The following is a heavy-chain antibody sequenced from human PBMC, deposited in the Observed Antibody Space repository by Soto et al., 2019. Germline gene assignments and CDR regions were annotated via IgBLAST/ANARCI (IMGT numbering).Heavy chain of an antibody. Sequence: QVQLVQSGAEMKKTGSSVKVSCQSSGGTFNTYAINWVRQAPGQGPEWMGDISPMFGAANSAPKFQGRVTITADESTGTAYMQLSSLTSEDTALYFCAREVQVHTPAFVYWGQGTLVTVSS. CDR1: GGTFNTYA. CDR3: AREVQVHTPAFVY. J-gene: IGHJ4*02. V-gene: IGHV1-69*19. D-gene: IGHD3-10*01. CDR2: ISPMFGAA.